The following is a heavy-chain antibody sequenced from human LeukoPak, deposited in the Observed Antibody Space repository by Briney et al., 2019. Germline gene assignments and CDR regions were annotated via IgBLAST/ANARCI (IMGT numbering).Heavy chain of an antibody. D-gene: IGHD2-21*02. V-gene: IGHV4-34*01. CDR2: INHSGST. Sequence: PSETLSLTCAVYVGSLSGYYWSWSRQPPGKGLEWIGEINHSGSTNYNPSLKSRVTISVDTSKNQFSLKLSSVTAADTAVYYCARGEPTHRLIVVVSATDLDYWGQGTLVTVSS. J-gene: IGHJ4*02. CDR1: VGSLSGYY. CDR3: ARGEPTHRLIVVVSATDLDY.